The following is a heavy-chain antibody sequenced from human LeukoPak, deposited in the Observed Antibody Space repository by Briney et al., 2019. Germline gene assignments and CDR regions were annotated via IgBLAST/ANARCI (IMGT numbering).Heavy chain of an antibody. CDR1: GFTVSSNY. J-gene: IGHJ6*02. V-gene: IGHV3-53*01. CDR3: AKDALYFGVVDYYYYYYGMDV. Sequence: GGSLRLSCAASGFTVSSNYMSWVRQAPGKGLEWVSVIYSGGSTYYADSVKGRFTISRDNSKNTLYLQMNSLRAEDTAVYYCAKDALYFGVVDYYYYYYGMDVWGQGTTVTVSS. D-gene: IGHD3-3*01. CDR2: IYSGGST.